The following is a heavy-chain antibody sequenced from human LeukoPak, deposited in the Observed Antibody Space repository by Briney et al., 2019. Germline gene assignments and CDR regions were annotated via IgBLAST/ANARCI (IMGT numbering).Heavy chain of an antibody. J-gene: IGHJ4*02. Sequence: SETLSLTCTVSGGSISSYYWSWIRQPAGKGLEWIGRIYTSGSTNYNPSLKSRATMSVDTSKNQFSLKLSSVTAADTAVYYCARDRMYYYDSSGYPFDYWGQGTLVTVSS. CDR2: IYTSGST. CDR1: GGSISSYY. D-gene: IGHD3-22*01. CDR3: ARDRMYYYDSSGYPFDY. V-gene: IGHV4-4*07.